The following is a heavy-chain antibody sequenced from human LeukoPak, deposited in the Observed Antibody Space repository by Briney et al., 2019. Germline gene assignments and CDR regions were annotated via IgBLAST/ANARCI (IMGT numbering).Heavy chain of an antibody. V-gene: IGHV1-2*02. J-gene: IGHJ2*01. CDR1: GYTFTGYY. Sequence: ASVKVSCKASGYTFTGYYMHWVRQAPGQRLEWMGWINPNSGGTNYAQKFQGRVTMTRDTSISTAYVELSRLRSDDTAVYYCARESYCGGDCYPYFDLWGRGTLVTVSS. CDR2: INPNSGGT. D-gene: IGHD2-21*02. CDR3: ARESYCGGDCYPYFDL.